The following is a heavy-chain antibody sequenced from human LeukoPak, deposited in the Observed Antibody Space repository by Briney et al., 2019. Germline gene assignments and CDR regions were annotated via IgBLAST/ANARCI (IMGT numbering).Heavy chain of an antibody. Sequence: SETLPLTCTVSGGSISSYYWSWIRQPPGKGLEWIGYIYYSGSTNYNPSLKSRVTISVDTSKNQFSLKLSSVTAADTAVYYCARESTRITIFGVVIPDAFDIWGQGTMVTVSS. J-gene: IGHJ3*02. D-gene: IGHD3-3*01. CDR1: GGSISSYY. CDR2: IYYSGST. CDR3: ARESTRITIFGVVIPDAFDI. V-gene: IGHV4-59*01.